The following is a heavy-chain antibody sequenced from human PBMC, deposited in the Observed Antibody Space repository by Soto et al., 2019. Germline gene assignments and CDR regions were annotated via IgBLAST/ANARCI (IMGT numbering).Heavy chain of an antibody. J-gene: IGHJ4*02. CDR3: ARESRGGYCSSTSCYNFDY. D-gene: IGHD2-2*01. Sequence: ASVKVSCKASGYTFTSYYMHWVRQAPGQGLEWMGIINPSGGSTSYAQKFQGRVTMTRDTSTSTVYMELSSLRSEDTAVYYCARESRGGYCSSTSCYNFDYWGQGTLDTVSS. CDR2: INPSGGST. V-gene: IGHV1-46*03. CDR1: GYTFTSYY.